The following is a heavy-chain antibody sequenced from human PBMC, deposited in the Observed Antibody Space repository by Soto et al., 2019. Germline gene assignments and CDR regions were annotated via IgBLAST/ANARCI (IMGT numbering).Heavy chain of an antibody. CDR2: ISYDGSNK. Sequence: GGSLRLSCAASGFTFSSYGMHWVRQAPGKGLEWVAVISYDGSNKYYADSVKGRFTISRDNSKNTLYLQMNSLRAEETAVYYCAKDTVATTCYYYYGMDVWGQGTTVTVSS. CDR1: GFTFSSYG. J-gene: IGHJ6*02. D-gene: IGHD5-12*01. V-gene: IGHV3-30*18. CDR3: AKDTVATTCYYYYGMDV.